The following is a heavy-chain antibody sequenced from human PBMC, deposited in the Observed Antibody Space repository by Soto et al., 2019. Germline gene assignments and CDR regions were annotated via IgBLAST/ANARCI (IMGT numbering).Heavy chain of an antibody. CDR1: GGTFSSYA. V-gene: IGHV1-69*13. Sequence: SVHVSCKASGGTFSSYALSWVRQAPGQGLEWMGGIIPIFGTANYAQKFQGRVTITADESTSTAYMELSSLRSEDTAVYYCARDFSGWYFDYWGQGTLVTVSS. CDR3: ARDFSGWYFDY. J-gene: IGHJ4*02. D-gene: IGHD6-19*01. CDR2: IIPIFGTA.